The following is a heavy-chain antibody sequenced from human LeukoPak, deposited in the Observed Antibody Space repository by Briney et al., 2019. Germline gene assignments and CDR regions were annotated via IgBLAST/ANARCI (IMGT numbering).Heavy chain of an antibody. CDR1: GFTFSSYG. CDR2: IRYDGSNK. J-gene: IGHJ4*02. V-gene: IGHV3-30*02. Sequence: GGSLRLSCAASGFTFSSYGMHWVRQAPGKGLEWVAFIRYDGSNKYYADSVKGRFTISRDNSKNTLYLQMNSLRAEDTAVYYCAKGIGAPYYDFWSGYPDSDYWGQGTLVTVSS. D-gene: IGHD3-3*01. CDR3: AKGIGAPYYDFWSGYPDSDY.